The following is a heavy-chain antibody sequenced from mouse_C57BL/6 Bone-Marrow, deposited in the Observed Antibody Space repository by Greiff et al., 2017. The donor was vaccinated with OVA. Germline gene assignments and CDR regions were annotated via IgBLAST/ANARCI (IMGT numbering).Heavy chain of an antibody. D-gene: IGHD2-5*01. CDR3: ARKAYYSNYPFAY. V-gene: IGHV1-26*01. Sequence: EVKLQQSGPELVKPGASVKISCKASGYTFTDYYMNWVKQSHGKSLEWIGDINPNNGGTSYNQKFKGKATLTVDKSSSTAYMALRSLTSEDSAVYYCARKAYYSNYPFAYWGQGTLVTVSA. CDR2: INPNNGGT. J-gene: IGHJ3*01. CDR1: GYTFTDYY.